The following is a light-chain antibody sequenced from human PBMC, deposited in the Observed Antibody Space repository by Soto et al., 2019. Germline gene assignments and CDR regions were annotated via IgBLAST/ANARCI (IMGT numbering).Light chain of an antibody. CDR2: GAS. J-gene: IGKJ5*01. CDR3: QQYGNSPIT. V-gene: IGKV3-20*01. Sequence: EIVLTQSPGTLSLSPGERATLSCRASRSVSSSYLAWYQRKPGQAPRLLIYGASTRATGIPDRFSGSGSGTDFTLTISRLEPEDFAVYYRQQYGNSPITFGQGTRLEIK. CDR1: RSVSSSY.